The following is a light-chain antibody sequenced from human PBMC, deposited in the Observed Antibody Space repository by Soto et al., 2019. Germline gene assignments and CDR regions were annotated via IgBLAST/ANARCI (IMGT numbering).Light chain of an antibody. Sequence: DIEMTQTPSTLSASVGDRVTITCRASRSVSSWLAWYQQKPGKAPNLLIYTASTLDSGVPSRFSGSGSGTEFTLTINSLQPDDVATYYCQQYDVYWSFGQGTKVDIK. V-gene: IGKV1-5*03. CDR2: TAS. J-gene: IGKJ1*01. CDR3: QQYDVYWS. CDR1: RSVSSW.